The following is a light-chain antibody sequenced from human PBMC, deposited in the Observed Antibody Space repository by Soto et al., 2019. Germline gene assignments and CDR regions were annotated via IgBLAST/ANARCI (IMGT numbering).Light chain of an antibody. CDR3: QQYHTPPVT. J-gene: IGKJ4*01. CDR2: WAS. Sequence: DIVMTQSPDSLAVSLGERATIHCKSSQSVLYSANNKNYVAWYQQKPGQPPRLLIHWASARESGVPDRFSGSASGTEFPLSISRLQAEDVGVYDCQQYHTPPVTFGGGTTVDIK. V-gene: IGKV4-1*01. CDR1: QSVLYSANNKNY.